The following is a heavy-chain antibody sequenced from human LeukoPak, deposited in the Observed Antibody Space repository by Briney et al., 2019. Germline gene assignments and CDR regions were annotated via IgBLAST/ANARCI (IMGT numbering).Heavy chain of an antibody. CDR1: GYSFTTFG. CDR3: ARDWSEFTLPDF. J-gene: IGHJ4*02. V-gene: IGHV1-18*01. D-gene: IGHD3-10*01. Sequence: ASVKVSCKASGYSFTTFGITWGRQAPGQGLEYMGWISTTKGDTHYAQNFQGRVTLTTDTSTATAHMELRSLRSDDTAVYYCARDWSEFTLPDFWGQGTLVTVSS. CDR2: ISTTKGDT.